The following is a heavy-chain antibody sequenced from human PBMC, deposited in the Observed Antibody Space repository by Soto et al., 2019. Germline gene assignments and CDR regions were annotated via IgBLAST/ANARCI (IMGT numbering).Heavy chain of an antibody. D-gene: IGHD3-10*01. CDR2: MNPNSGNT. CDR1: GYPFTSYD. J-gene: IGHJ6*01. V-gene: IGHV1-8*01. Sequence: ASVKVSCKASGYPFTSYDINCVRQATGQGLEWMGWMNPNSGNTGYAQKLPVRVTMNRNTSISTAHMELSSLRSEHTAVYYCATGPYYYGSGIYFSLEWTVWEQGTTVTVCS. CDR3: ATGPYYYGSGIYFSLEWTV.